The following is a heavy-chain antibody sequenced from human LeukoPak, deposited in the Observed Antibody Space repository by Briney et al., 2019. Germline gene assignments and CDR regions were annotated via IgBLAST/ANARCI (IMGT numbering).Heavy chain of an antibody. V-gene: IGHV1-2*02. CDR2: IDPNSGGT. J-gene: IGHJ2*01. Sequence: GASVKVSFRASGYTFTAHYIHWVRQAPGQGLEWMGWIDPNSGGTNYAQKFQGSVTMTGDASIATAFMELGRLRSDDTATYYCARGRGTTMVRGIITNYFDLWGRGSLVTVSS. D-gene: IGHD3-10*01. CDR3: ARGRGTTMVRGIITNYFDL. CDR1: GYTFTAHY.